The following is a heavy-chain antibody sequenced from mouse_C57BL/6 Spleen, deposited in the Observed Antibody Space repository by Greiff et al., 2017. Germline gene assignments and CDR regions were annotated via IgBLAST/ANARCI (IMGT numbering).Heavy chain of an antibody. V-gene: IGHV5-4*03. CDR1: GFTFSSYA. Sequence: EVMLVESGGGLVKPGGSLKLSCAASGFTFSSYAMSWVRQTPEKRLEWVATISDGGSYTYYPDNVKGRFTISRDNAKNNLYLQMSHLKSEDTAMYYCARGYDWFAYWGQGTLVTVSA. J-gene: IGHJ3*01. D-gene: IGHD2-12*01. CDR3: ARGYDWFAY. CDR2: ISDGGSYT.